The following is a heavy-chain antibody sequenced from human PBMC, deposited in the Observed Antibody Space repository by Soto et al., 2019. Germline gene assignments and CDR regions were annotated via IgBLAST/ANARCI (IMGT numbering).Heavy chain of an antibody. CDR2: IGTAGDT. CDR1: IVIFGFYD. CDR3: VRAPAWNFTGMDV. J-gene: IGHJ6*02. V-gene: IGHV3-13*01. Sequence: WSLRLSCAASIVIFGFYDMHWVRQSTGKGLEWVSAIGTAGDTYYPGSVKGRFTISRENAKNSLYLQMNSLRPGDTAVYYCVRAPAWNFTGMDVWGQGPTVTVSS. D-gene: IGHD1-7*01.